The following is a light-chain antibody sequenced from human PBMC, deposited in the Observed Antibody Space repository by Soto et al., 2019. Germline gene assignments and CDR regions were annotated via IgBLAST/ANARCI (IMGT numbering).Light chain of an antibody. CDR2: DVS. Sequence: DVQMTHSPSTLSASVGDRVNITCRASRVISVWLAWYQQKPGKAPKLLISDVSRLGSGVPSRFAGSGSGTDFTLTITSLQPDDFGIYHCQQDESFPRTFGQGTKLEIK. V-gene: IGKV1-5*01. J-gene: IGKJ2*01. CDR1: RVISVW. CDR3: QQDESFPRT.